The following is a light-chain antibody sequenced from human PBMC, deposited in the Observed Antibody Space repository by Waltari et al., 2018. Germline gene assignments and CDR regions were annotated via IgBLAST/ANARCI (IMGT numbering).Light chain of an antibody. V-gene: IGLV2-14*03. CDR2: DAI. Sequence: QSALTQPDSMPGSPGQTITIPCTGTSSDVGDYKDVSWYQQYQGKAPKVIIYDAINRPSGVSTRFSGSKSGNSASLTISGLQAEDEAHYFCASFISSTSGVFGGGTRLTVL. CDR1: SSDVGDYKD. J-gene: IGLJ2*01. CDR3: ASFISSTSGV.